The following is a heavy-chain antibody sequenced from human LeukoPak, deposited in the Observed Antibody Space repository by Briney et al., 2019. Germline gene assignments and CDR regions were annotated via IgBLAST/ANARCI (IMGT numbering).Heavy chain of an antibody. CDR2: ISYDGSNK. V-gene: IGHV3-30*03. D-gene: IGHD6-19*01. CDR3: ARGAVAAMGY. Sequence: GGSLRLSCAASGFTFSSYGMHWVRQAPGKGLEWVAVISYDGSNKYYADSVKGRFTISRDNSKNTLYLQMSSLRSEDTAVYYCARGAVAAMGYWGQGTLVTVSS. CDR1: GFTFSSYG. J-gene: IGHJ4*02.